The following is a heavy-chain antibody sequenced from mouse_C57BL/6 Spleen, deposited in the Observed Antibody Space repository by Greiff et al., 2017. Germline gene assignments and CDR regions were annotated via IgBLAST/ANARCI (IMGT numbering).Heavy chain of an antibody. CDR1: GYSFTGYY. CDR2: INPSTGGT. CDR3: ARSPAAWFSY. J-gene: IGHJ3*01. Sequence: VQLKQSGPELVKPGASVKISCKASGYSFTGYYMNWVKQSPEKSLEWIGEINPSTGGTTYNQKFKAKATLTVGKSSSTAYMQLKSLTSEDSAVYYCARSPAAWFSYWGQGALVTVSA. D-gene: IGHD3-1*01. V-gene: IGHV1-42*01.